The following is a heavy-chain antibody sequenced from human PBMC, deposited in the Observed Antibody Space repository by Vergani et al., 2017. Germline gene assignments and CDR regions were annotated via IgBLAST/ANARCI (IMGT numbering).Heavy chain of an antibody. CDR3: ARRGLYSSSSPLDY. V-gene: IGHV5-51*01. J-gene: IGHJ4*02. CDR2: IYPAESDT. D-gene: IGHD6-6*01. CDR1: GYSFTSYW. Sequence: EVQLVQSGAEVKKPGESLKISCKGSGYSFTSYWIGWVRQMPGKGLEWMGIIYPAESDTRYSPSFQGQVTISADKSISNSYLQWSSLKAADTAMYYCARRGLYSSSSPLDYWGQGTLVSVSS.